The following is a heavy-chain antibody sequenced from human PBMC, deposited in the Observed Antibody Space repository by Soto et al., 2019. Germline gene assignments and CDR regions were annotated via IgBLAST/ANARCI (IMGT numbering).Heavy chain of an antibody. CDR3: ARDSSRQMMDCSIGV. J-gene: IGHJ6*03. Sequence: EVQLVESGGGVVRPGGSLRLSCAASGFTFDDYGMSWVRQAPGKGLEWVSGINWHGGSTGYADSVKGRFTISRDNAKNSMYLQMNSLRAEDTALYHCARDSSRQMMDCSIGVWGKGTTVTVSS. CDR1: GFTFDDYG. CDR2: INWHGGST. V-gene: IGHV3-20*01. D-gene: IGHD6-13*01.